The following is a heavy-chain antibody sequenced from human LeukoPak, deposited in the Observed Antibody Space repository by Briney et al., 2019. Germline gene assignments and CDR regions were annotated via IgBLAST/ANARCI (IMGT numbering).Heavy chain of an antibody. CDR2: IIPIFGTA. CDR3: ARDRLFGSGTYFFDH. J-gene: IGHJ4*02. Sequence: SVKVSCKASGGTFTSYAISWVRQAPGQGLEWMGGIIPIFGTANYAQKFQGRVTITADESTSTAYMELSSLRSEDTAVYYCARDRLFGSGTYFFDHWGEGTLVTVSS. CDR1: GGTFTSYA. V-gene: IGHV1-69*01. D-gene: IGHD3-10*01.